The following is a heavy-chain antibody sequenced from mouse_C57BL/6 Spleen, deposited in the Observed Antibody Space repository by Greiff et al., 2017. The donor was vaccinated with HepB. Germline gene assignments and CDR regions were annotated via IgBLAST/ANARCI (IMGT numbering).Heavy chain of an antibody. J-gene: IGHJ3*01. V-gene: IGHV7-1*01. CDR1: GFTFSDFY. Sequence: EVKLVESGGGLVQSGRSLRLSCATSGFTFSDFYMEWVRQAPGKGLEWIAASRNKANDYTTEYSASVKGRFIVSRDTSQSILYLQMNALRDEDTAIYYCARDAAFGYRFAYWGQGTLVTVSA. D-gene: IGHD2-14*01. CDR2: SRNKANDYTT. CDR3: ARDAAFGYRFAY.